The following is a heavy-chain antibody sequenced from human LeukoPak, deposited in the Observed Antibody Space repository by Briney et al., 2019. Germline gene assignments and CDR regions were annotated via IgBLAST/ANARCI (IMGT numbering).Heavy chain of an antibody. Sequence: SETLSLTCTVSGGSISSYYWSWIRRPPGKGLEWIGYIYYSGSTNYNPSLKSRVTISVDTSKNQFSLKLSSVTAADTAVYYCARHPNREDYWGQGTLVTVSS. CDR2: IYYSGST. J-gene: IGHJ4*02. CDR1: GGSISSYY. V-gene: IGHV4-59*08. CDR3: ARHPNREDY.